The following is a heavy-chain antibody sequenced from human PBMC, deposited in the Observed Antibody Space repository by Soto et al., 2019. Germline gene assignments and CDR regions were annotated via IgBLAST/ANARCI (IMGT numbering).Heavy chain of an antibody. Sequence: ASVKVSFKASGYTFTSYDINWVRQATGQGLEWMGWMNPNSGNTGYAQKFQGRVTMTRNTSISTAYMELSSLRSEDTAVYYCARGTYYYDSSGSHLDGYYYGMDVWGQGTTVTVSS. CDR1: GYTFTSYD. V-gene: IGHV1-8*01. CDR3: ARGTYYYDSSGSHLDGYYYGMDV. D-gene: IGHD3-22*01. J-gene: IGHJ6*02. CDR2: MNPNSGNT.